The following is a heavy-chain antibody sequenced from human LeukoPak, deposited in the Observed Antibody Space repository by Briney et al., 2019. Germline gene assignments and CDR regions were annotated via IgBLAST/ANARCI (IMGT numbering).Heavy chain of an antibody. V-gene: IGHV3-7*01. J-gene: IGHJ6*02. CDR3: ARDSGSYSCFALDV. CDR1: GFTFNRCW. CDR2: INPDGRDT. Sequence: GGSLRLSCVVSGFTFNRCWMNWVRQAPGKGLEWVAHINPDGRDTYYVDSVKGRFTISRDNAQNSMYLQMNSLRDEDTAIYYCARDSGSYSCFALDVWGQGTTVTVSS. D-gene: IGHD1-26*01.